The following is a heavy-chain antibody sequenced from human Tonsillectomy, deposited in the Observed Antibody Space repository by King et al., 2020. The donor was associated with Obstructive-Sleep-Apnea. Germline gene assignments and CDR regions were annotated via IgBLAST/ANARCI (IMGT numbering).Heavy chain of an antibody. J-gene: IGHJ4*02. Sequence: VQLVESGGGVVQPGRSLRLSCAASGFTFSSYAMHWVRQAPGKGLEWVAVISYDGSNKYYADSVKGRFTISRDNSKNTLYLQMNSLSAEDTAVYYCARDPYYDSSGYYRPPDYWCQGTLVTVSS. V-gene: IGHV3-30*04. CDR2: ISYDGSNK. CDR1: GFTFSSYA. CDR3: ARDPYYDSSGYYRPPDY. D-gene: IGHD3-22*01.